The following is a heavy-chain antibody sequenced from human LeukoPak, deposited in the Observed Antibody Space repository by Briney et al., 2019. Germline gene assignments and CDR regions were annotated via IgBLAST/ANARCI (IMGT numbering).Heavy chain of an antibody. V-gene: IGHV3-11*04. CDR3: ATSRVFDH. CDR2: INSASDNI. Sequence: GGSLRLSCVASGFTFSDYFMSWIRQAPGKGLEWLSFINSASDNIYYADSVKGRFTISRDNAKKTLYLEMNSLRMEDTAIYYCATSRVFDHWGQGTLVTVSS. J-gene: IGHJ4*02. CDR1: GFTFSDYF.